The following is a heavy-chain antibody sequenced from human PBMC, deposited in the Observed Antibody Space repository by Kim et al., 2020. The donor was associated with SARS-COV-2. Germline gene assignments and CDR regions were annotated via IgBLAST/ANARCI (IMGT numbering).Heavy chain of an antibody. J-gene: IGHJ3*01. D-gene: IGHD3-16*01. CDR1: GYTFTIYW. CDR3: ARLSSRDLGGATPASDAFNF. CDR2: IYPGDSDT. Sequence: GESLKISCKGSGYTFTIYWIAWVRQMPGKGLEWMGIIYPGDSDTRYSPSFQGQVTISADKSITTAYLQWSSLKASDTAMYYCARLSSRDLGGATPASDAFNFWGQGTMVIVSS. V-gene: IGHV5-51*01.